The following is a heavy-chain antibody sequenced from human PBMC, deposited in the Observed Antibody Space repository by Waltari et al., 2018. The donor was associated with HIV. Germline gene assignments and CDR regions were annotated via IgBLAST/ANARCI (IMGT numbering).Heavy chain of an antibody. V-gene: IGHV4-59*01. CDR2: IYNSRST. CDR1: GGSISTYY. J-gene: IGHJ3*02. CDR3: ARGIDAQRVAAPCLDI. D-gene: IGHD6-25*01. Sequence: QVQLRESGPGLVKPSETLSLTCTVSGGSISTYYWPWIRQPPGKGLEWIGYIYNSRSTDYNPSLKSRATISVDTSKNQFSLKLSAVTTADTAVYYCARGIDAQRVAAPCLDIWGQGTMVTVSS.